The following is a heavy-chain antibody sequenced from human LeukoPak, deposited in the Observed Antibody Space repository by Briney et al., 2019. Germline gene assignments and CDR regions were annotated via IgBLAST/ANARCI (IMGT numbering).Heavy chain of an antibody. Sequence: GGSLRLSCAASGFTVSSNYMSWVRQAPGEGLEWVSVIYSGGSTDYADSVKGRFTISRDNSKNTLYLQMNSLRAEDTAVYYCARGSVDSSSFDYWGQGTLVTVSS. CDR1: GFTVSSNY. CDR3: ARGSVDSSSFDY. D-gene: IGHD3-22*01. J-gene: IGHJ4*02. V-gene: IGHV3-66*02. CDR2: IYSGGST.